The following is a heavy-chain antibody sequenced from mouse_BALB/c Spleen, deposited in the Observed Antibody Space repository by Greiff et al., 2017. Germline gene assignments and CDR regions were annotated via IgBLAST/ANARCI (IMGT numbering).Heavy chain of an antibody. Sequence: EVQLQQSGPELVKPGASVKVSCKASGYSFTDYNMYWVKQSHGKSLEWIGYIDPYNGGTSYNQKFKDKATLTADKSSSTDYMQLSSLTSEDSAVYYCARVPWVRQEWFAYWGQGTLVTVSA. J-gene: IGHJ3*01. CDR3: ARVPWVRQEWFAY. V-gene: IGHV1S135*01. CDR1: GYSFTDYN. D-gene: IGHD2-14*01. CDR2: IDPYNGGT.